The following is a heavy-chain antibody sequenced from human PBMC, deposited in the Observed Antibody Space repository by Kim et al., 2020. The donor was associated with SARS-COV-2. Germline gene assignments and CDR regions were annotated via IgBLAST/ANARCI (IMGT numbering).Heavy chain of an antibody. J-gene: IGHJ4*02. CDR1: GFTFSSYE. Sequence: GGSLRLSCAASGFTFSSYEMNWVRQAPGKGLEWVSYISSSGSTIYYADSVKGRFTISRDNAKNSLYLQMNSLRAEDTAVYYCARAGRGSYYPALVDYWGQGTLVTVSS. CDR2: ISSSGSTI. D-gene: IGHD1-26*01. V-gene: IGHV3-48*03. CDR3: ARAGRGSYYPALVDY.